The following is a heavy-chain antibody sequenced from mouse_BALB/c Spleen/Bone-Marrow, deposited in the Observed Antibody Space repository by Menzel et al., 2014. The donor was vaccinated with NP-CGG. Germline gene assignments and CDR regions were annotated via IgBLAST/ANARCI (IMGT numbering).Heavy chain of an antibody. CDR2: IDPYNGDA. CDR1: GYIFTTYN. V-gene: IGHV1S135*01. D-gene: IGHD1-1*01. J-gene: IGHJ2*01. Sequence: VQLQQSGPELVKPGASVKVSCKASGYIFTTYNVYWMKQSHGKSLEWIGYIDPYNGDATYNQKFKGKATLTVDKSSSTAYLHLNSLTSEDSAVYYCAKGVVSDYWGQGTTLTVSS. CDR3: AKGVVSDY.